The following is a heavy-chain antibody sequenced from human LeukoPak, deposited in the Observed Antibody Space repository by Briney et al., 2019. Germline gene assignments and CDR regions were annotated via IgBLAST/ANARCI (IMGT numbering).Heavy chain of an antibody. J-gene: IGHJ4*02. D-gene: IGHD3-22*01. CDR1: GGSMSPYH. CDR3: ARHDTYYYDSSGYATPASFDY. Sequence: SETLSLTCTVSGGSMSPYHWGWIRQPPGKGLEWTGYIYYSGSTNYNPSLKSRVTISVDTSKNRFSLKLSSVTAADTAVYYCARHDTYYYDSSGYATPASFDYWGQGTLVTVSS. V-gene: IGHV4-59*08. CDR2: IYYSGST.